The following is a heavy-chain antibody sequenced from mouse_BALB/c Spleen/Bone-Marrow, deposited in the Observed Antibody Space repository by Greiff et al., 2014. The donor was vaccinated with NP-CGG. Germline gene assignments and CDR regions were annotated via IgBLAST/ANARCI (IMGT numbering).Heavy chain of an antibody. J-gene: IGHJ2*01. CDR1: GYAFTNYL. CDR2: LNPGSGGT. CDR3: ARRIYYAMGY. D-gene: IGHD2-1*01. V-gene: IGHV1-54*01. Sequence: VQLQESGAELVGPGTSVKVSCKASGYAFTNYLIEWVKQRPGQGLEWIGVLNPGSGGTNYNEKFKGKATLTADKSSSTAYMQLSSLTSDDSAVYFCARRIYYAMGYWGQGTTLTVSS.